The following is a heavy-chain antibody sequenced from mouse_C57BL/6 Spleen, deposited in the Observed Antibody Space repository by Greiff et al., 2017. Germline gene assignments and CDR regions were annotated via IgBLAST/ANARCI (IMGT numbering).Heavy chain of an antibody. D-gene: IGHD1-1*01. CDR1: GYSITSGYY. CDR3: ASRPYYGSSPWYFDV. J-gene: IGHJ1*03. CDR2: ISYDGSN. Sequence: EVQRVESGPGLVKPSQSLSLTCSVTGYSITSGYYWNWIRQFPGNKLEWMGYISYDGSNNYNPSLKNRISITRDTSKNQFFLKLNSVTTEDTATYYCASRPYYGSSPWYFDVWGTGTTVTVSS. V-gene: IGHV3-6*01.